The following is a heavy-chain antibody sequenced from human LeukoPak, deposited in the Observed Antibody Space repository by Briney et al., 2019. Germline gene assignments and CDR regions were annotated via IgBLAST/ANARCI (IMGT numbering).Heavy chain of an antibody. Sequence: ASVKVSCKASGYTFTNYPMNWVRQAPGKGLEWMGWINTNTGNPTYAQGFTERFVFSWDTSVNTAYLQINSLKPEDTAVYFCARDTYCSGGRCYSRVGYWGQGTVVTVSS. J-gene: IGHJ4*02. CDR3: ARDTYCSGGRCYSRVGY. CDR2: INTNTGNP. V-gene: IGHV7-4-1*02. CDR1: GYTFTNYP. D-gene: IGHD2-15*01.